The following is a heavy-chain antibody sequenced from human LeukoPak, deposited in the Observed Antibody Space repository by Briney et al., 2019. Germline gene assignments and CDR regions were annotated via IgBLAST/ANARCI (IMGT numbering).Heavy chain of an antibody. J-gene: IGHJ4*02. CDR2: VSAYNGNT. CDR3: ARGVEPRDYFDY. D-gene: IGHD1-1*01. CDR1: GYTFTSYG. Sequence: ASVKVSCKASGYTFTSYGISWVRQAPGQGLEWMGWVSAYNGNTNYAQKLQGRVTMTTDTSTSTAYMELRSLRSDVTAVYYCARGVEPRDYFDYWGQGTLVTVSS. V-gene: IGHV1-18*01.